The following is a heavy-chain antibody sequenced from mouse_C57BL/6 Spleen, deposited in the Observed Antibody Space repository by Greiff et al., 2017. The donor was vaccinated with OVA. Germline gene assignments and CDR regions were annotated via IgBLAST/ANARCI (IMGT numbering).Heavy chain of an antibody. CDR3: TTDYYGSPDAMDY. CDR2: IDPEDGDT. D-gene: IGHD1-1*01. CDR1: GFNIKDYY. V-gene: IGHV14-1*01. Sequence: EVQLQQSGAELVRPGASVKLSCTASGFNIKDYYMHWVKQRPEQGLEWIGRIDPEDGDTEYAPKFQGKGTMTADTSSNTSYLQLSSLTSEDTAVYYCTTDYYGSPDAMDYWGQGTSVTVSS. J-gene: IGHJ4*01.